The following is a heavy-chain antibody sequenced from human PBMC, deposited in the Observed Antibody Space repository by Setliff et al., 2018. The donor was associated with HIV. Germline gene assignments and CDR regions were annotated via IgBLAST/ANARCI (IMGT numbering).Heavy chain of an antibody. D-gene: IGHD6-13*01. CDR2: IYTSGST. CDR3: ARAGSSWYNWFDP. J-gene: IGHJ5*02. V-gene: IGHV4-4*08. CDR1: GGSFSGYY. Sequence: PSETLSLTCAVYGGSFSGYYWSWIRQPPGKGLEWIGHIYTSGSTNYNPSLKSRVTISVDTSKNQFSLKLSSVTAADTAVYYCARAGSSWYNWFDPWGQGTLVTVSS.